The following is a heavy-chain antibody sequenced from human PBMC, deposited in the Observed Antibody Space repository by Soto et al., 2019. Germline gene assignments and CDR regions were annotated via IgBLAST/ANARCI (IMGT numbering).Heavy chain of an antibody. D-gene: IGHD3-3*01. CDR3: AKDDAIFGVGLNWFDP. CDR1: GFTFSSYA. V-gene: IGHV3-23*01. J-gene: IGHJ5*02. Sequence: LRLSCAASGFTFSSYAMSWVRQAPVKGLEWVSAISGSGGSTYYADSVKGRFTISRDNSKNTLYLQMNSLRAEDTAVYYCAKDDAIFGVGLNWFDPWGQGTLVTVYS. CDR2: ISGSGGST.